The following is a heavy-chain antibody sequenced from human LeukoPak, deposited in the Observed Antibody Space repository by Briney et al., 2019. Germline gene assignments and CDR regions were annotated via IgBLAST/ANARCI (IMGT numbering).Heavy chain of an antibody. V-gene: IGHV4-39*01. J-gene: IGHJ4*02. D-gene: IGHD3-10*01. CDR1: GGSISSSNYY. CDR2: MYYSGST. CDR3: ARQNWNYFQHPEKFDY. Sequence: PAETLCLTCTVSGGSISSSNYYWGWIRQPPGKGLEWIGSMYYSGSTYDNPSLKSRVTISVDTSKNRFSLKLSSVTAAKTAVYYCARQNWNYFQHPEKFDYWGQGTLVTVSS.